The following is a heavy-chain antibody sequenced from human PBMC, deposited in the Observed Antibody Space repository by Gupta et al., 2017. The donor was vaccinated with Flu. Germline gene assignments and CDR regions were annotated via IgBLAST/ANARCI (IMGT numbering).Heavy chain of an antibody. Sequence: QLQLQESGPGLVKPSETLSLTCTVSGGSISSSSYYWGWIRQPPGKGLEWIGSIYYSGSTYYNPSLQSRVTISVDTAKNQFSLKLSSVTAADTAVYYCARQRPSALYSLVPNNWFDPWGQGTLVTVSS. D-gene: IGHD1-26*01. V-gene: IGHV4-39*01. CDR1: GGSISSSSYY. CDR3: ARQRPSALYSLVPNNWFDP. CDR2: IYYSGST. J-gene: IGHJ5*02.